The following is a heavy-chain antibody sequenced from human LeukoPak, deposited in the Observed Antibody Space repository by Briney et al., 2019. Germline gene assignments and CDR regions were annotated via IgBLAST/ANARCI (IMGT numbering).Heavy chain of an antibody. CDR3: ARGAVTTRESFDY. CDR2: IYTSGST. CDR1: GGSIRNYF. J-gene: IGHJ4*02. D-gene: IGHD4-17*01. Sequence: SETLSLTCSVSGGSIRNYFWSWIRQPAGKGLEWIGRIYTSGSTDYNPSLRSRVTMSVDTSRNQFSLKLTSMTAADTAVYYCARGAVTTRESFDYWGQGTLVTVSS. V-gene: IGHV4-4*07.